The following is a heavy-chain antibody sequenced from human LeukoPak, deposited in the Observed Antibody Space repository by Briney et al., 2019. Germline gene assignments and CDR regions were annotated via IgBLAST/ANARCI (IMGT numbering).Heavy chain of an antibody. Sequence: GESLKISCKGSGYRFTSYWIAWVRQMPGKGLEWMGIIYPSDSDTTYSPTFQGQVTISVDKSISTAYLEWSNVKASDTAMYYCARAQLGPGAAAHYFDYWGQGTLVTVSS. V-gene: IGHV5-51*01. D-gene: IGHD6-25*01. CDR2: IYPSDSDT. J-gene: IGHJ4*02. CDR1: GYRFTSYW. CDR3: ARAQLGPGAAAHYFDY.